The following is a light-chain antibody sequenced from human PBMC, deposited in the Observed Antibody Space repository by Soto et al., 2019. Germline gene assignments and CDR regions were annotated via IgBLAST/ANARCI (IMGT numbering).Light chain of an antibody. Sequence: EIVLTQSPGTLSLSPGERATLSCRASQSVSSSYLAWYQQKPGQAPRPLIYGASSRAIGIPDRISSSGSGTDFTLPISRLEPEDFAVYYCQQYGSSPWTFGQGTKVEIK. CDR3: QQYGSSPWT. V-gene: IGKV3-20*01. J-gene: IGKJ1*01. CDR2: GAS. CDR1: QSVSSSY.